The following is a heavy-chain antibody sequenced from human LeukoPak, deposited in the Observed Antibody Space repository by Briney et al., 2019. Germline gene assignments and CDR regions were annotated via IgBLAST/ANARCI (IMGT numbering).Heavy chain of an antibody. CDR3: AREKWGSSWYAAFDI. Sequence: PGGSLRLSCAASGFTVSSNYMSWVRQAPGKGLEWVSVIYSGGSTYYADSVKGRFTISRDNSKNTLYHQMNSLRAEDTAVYYCAREKWGSSWYAAFDIWGQGTMVTVSS. J-gene: IGHJ3*02. V-gene: IGHV3-66*01. CDR1: GFTVSSNY. CDR2: IYSGGST. D-gene: IGHD6-13*01.